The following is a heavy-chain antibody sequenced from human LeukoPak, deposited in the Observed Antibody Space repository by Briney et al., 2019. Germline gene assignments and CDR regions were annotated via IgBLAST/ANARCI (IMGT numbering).Heavy chain of an antibody. J-gene: IGHJ4*02. Sequence: PGGPLRLSCAASGFTVSSNYMSWVRQAPGKGLEWASVIYSGGSTYYADSVKGRFTISRDNATNTLYLQMNSLRAEDTAVYYCARDEGVTPFDYWGQGTLVTVSS. V-gene: IGHV3-53*01. D-gene: IGHD2-21*02. CDR2: IYSGGST. CDR1: GFTVSSNY. CDR3: ARDEGVTPFDY.